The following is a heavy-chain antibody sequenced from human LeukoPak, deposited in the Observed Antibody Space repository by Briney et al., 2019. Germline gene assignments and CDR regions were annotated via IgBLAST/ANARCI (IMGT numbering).Heavy chain of an antibody. Sequence: GGSLRLSCAASGFTFSSYWMSWVRQAPGKGLEWVANIKLDGSEKNYVDSVKGRFTISRDNAKNSVYLQMNSLRAEDTAVYYCARDLSDDYDILTGYHRLYYYYGMDVWGKGTTVTVSS. J-gene: IGHJ6*04. CDR1: GFTFSSYW. CDR3: ARDLSDDYDILTGYHRLYYYYGMDV. V-gene: IGHV3-7*03. CDR2: IKLDGSEK. D-gene: IGHD3-9*01.